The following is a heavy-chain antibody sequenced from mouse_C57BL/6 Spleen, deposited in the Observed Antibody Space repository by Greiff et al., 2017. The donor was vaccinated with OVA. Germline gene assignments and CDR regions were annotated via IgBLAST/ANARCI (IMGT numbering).Heavy chain of an antibody. V-gene: IGHV14-1*01. CDR3: TTPLYGNYAMDY. J-gene: IGHJ4*01. Sequence: VHVKQSGAELVRPGASVKLSCTASGFNIKDYYMHWVKQRPEQGLEWIGRIDPEDGDTEYAPKFQGKATMTADTSSNTAYLQLSSLTSEDTAFYYCTTPLYGNYAMDYWGQGTSVTVSS. D-gene: IGHD2-1*01. CDR1: GFNIKDYY. CDR2: IDPEDGDT.